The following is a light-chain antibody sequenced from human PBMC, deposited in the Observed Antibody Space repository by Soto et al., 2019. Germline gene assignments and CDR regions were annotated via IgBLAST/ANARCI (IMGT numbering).Light chain of an antibody. V-gene: IGLV2-14*03. CDR3: SSYTSSYTYV. CDR2: DVS. J-gene: IGLJ1*01. Sequence: QSVLTQPASVSGSPGQSITISCAGTSGDIGGYNYVSWYQQHPGRAPKLVIYDVSNRPSGISHRFSGSKSGNTASLTISGLQAEDEAYYYCSSYTSSYTYVFGGGNKVTVL. CDR1: SGDIGGYNY.